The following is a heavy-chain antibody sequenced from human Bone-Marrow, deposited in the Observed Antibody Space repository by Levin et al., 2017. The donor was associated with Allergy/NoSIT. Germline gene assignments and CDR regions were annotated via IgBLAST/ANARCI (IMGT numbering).Heavy chain of an antibody. CDR2: ISWNSGSI. Sequence: SCAASGFTFDDYAMHWVRQAPGKGLEWVSGISWNSGSIGYADSVKGRFTISRDNAKNSLYLQMNSLRAEDTALYYCAKDSGGIDGARSRITIFGVVSFDYWGQGTLVTVSS. J-gene: IGHJ4*02. D-gene: IGHD3-3*01. V-gene: IGHV3-9*01. CDR3: AKDSGGIDGARSRITIFGVVSFDY. CDR1: GFTFDDYA.